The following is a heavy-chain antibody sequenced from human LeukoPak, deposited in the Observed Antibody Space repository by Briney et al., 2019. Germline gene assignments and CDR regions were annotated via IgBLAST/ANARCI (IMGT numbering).Heavy chain of an antibody. CDR1: GFTFSSYG. J-gene: IGHJ4*02. CDR3: AKDRPTVYSSSWLHFLDS. D-gene: IGHD6-13*01. V-gene: IGHV3-23*01. Sequence: GGSLRLSCAASGFTFSSYGMIWVRQAPGKGLEWVSGISGSGGSTYVADSVKGRFTVSRDNSKNTLYLQMNSLRADDTAVHYCAKDRPTVYSSSWLHFLDSWGQGTLVTVSS. CDR2: ISGSGGST.